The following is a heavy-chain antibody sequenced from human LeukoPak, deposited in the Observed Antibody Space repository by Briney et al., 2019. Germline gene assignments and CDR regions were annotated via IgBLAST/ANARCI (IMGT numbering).Heavy chain of an antibody. V-gene: IGHV1-46*01. CDR3: ARDHYDYGDYEANWFDP. CDR2: INPSGGST. CDR1: GYTFTSYY. D-gene: IGHD4-17*01. Sequence: ASVTVSCKASGYTFTSYYMHWVRQAPGQGLEWMGIINPSGGSTSYAQKFQGRVTMTRDTSTSTVYMELSSLRSEDTAVYYCARDHYDYGDYEANWFDPWGQGTLVTVSS. J-gene: IGHJ5*02.